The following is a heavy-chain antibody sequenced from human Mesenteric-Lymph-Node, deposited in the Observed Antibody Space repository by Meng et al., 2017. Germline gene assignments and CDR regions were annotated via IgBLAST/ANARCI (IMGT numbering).Heavy chain of an antibody. J-gene: IGHJ4*02. Sequence: VQLQVAGPGLVKPSQTLSLTCTVSGGSISSGGYYWSWIRQHPGKGLEWIGYIYYSGRTYYNPSLKSLVTISVDTSKNQFSLKLSSVTAADTAVYYCARGVAAAGNFDYWGQGTLVTVSS. V-gene: IGHV4-31*01. CDR1: GGSISSGGYY. D-gene: IGHD6-13*01. CDR3: ARGVAAAGNFDY. CDR2: IYYSGRT.